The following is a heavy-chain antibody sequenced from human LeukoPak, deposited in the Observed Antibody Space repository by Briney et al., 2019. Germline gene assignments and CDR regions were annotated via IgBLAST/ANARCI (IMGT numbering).Heavy chain of an antibody. V-gene: IGHV4-59*01. D-gene: IGHD3-10*01. CDR2: ISYSGST. CDR3: ARSEAPMVRGVIMVNWVDP. Sequence: SETLSLTCTVSGGSISSYYWSWIRQPPGKGLEWIGYISYSGSTDYNPSLKSRVTISVDTSKNQFSLKLSSVTAADTAVYYCARSEAPMVRGVIMVNWVDPWGQGTMVTVSS. J-gene: IGHJ5*02. CDR1: GGSISSYY.